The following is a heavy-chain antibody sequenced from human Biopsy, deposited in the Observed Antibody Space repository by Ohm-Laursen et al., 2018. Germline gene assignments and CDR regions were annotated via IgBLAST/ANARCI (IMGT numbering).Heavy chain of an antibody. CDR2: INPSGSTT. CDR1: GYSFTSYY. V-gene: IGHV1-46*01. J-gene: IGHJ4*02. D-gene: IGHD6-19*01. Sequence: ASVKVSCKASGYSFTSYYMHWVRQAPGQGREWMGMINPSGSTTSYPQIFQGRVTMTRDTSKSTVYMELSSLRSADTAVYFCARNTGWYGDLYYFDYWGQGTLVTVSS. CDR3: ARNTGWYGDLYYFDY.